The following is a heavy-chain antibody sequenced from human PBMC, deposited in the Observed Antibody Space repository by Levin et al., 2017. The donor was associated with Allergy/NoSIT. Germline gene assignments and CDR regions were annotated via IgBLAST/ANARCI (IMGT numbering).Heavy chain of an antibody. J-gene: IGHJ5*02. D-gene: IGHD3-10*01. CDR3: ARGDGSGSYYNP. Sequence: SETLSLTCAVYGGSFSGYYWSWIRQPPGKGLEWIGEINHSGSTNYNPSLKSRVTISVDTSKNQFSLKLSSVTAADTAVYYCARGDGSGSYYNPWGQGTLVTVSS. CDR2: INHSGST. CDR1: GGSFSGYY. V-gene: IGHV4-34*01.